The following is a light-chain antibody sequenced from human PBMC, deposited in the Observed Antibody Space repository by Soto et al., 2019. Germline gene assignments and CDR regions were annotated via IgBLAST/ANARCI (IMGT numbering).Light chain of an antibody. CDR2: WAS. J-gene: IGKJ1*01. Sequence: DIVMTQSPDSLAVSLGERATINCKSSQSVLYSSNNKNYLAWYQQKPGQPPKLLIYWASTRESGVPDRSSGSGSGTDFTLTISSLQAEDVAFYYCQQYYSTPRTFGQGTEVEIK. CDR3: QQYYSTPRT. CDR1: QSVLYSSNNKNY. V-gene: IGKV4-1*01.